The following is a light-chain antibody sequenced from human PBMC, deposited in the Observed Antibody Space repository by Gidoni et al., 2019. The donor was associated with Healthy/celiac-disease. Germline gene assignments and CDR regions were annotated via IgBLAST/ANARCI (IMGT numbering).Light chain of an antibody. Sequence: EIVLTQSPGTLSLSPGESATLSCRASPSVSSSYLAWYPQKPGPAPRLLIYGAASRATGIPDRFSGSGSGTDFTLTISRLEPEDFAVYYCQQYGSSTGTFXQXTKVEIK. CDR1: PSVSSSY. CDR3: QQYGSSTGT. J-gene: IGKJ1*01. V-gene: IGKV3-20*01. CDR2: GAA.